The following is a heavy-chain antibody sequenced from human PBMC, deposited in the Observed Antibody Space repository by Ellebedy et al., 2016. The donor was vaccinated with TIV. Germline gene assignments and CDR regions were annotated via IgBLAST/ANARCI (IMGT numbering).Heavy chain of an antibody. D-gene: IGHD1-26*01. CDR3: ARGLPGHDS. CDR1: GYTFSSYD. V-gene: IGHV1-8*01. Sequence: ASVKVSCXASGYTFSSYDINWVRQAPGQGLEWMGWMTPNSGNTAYAQKFQGRVTMTRNTSISTAYMDLSSLTSEDTAVYYCARGLPGHDSWGQGTLVTVSS. J-gene: IGHJ4*02. CDR2: MTPNSGNT.